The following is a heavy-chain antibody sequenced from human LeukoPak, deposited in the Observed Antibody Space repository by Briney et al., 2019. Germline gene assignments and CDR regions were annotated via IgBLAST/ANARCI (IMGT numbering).Heavy chain of an antibody. CDR3: ARDLRSSGWTENDY. CDR1: GYTFTTYG. CDR2: ISAYNGNT. J-gene: IGHJ4*02. Sequence: ASVKVSCKASGYTFTTYGISWVRQGPGQGLEWVGGISAYNGNTNYAQKLQGRVTLTTDTSTSTAYMELRSLGSNDTAVYYCARDLRSSGWTENDYWGPGTLVTVSS. D-gene: IGHD6-19*01. V-gene: IGHV1-18*01.